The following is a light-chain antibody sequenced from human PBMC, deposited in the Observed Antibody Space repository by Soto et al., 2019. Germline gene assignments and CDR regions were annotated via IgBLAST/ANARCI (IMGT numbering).Light chain of an antibody. CDR2: SNS. V-gene: IGLV1-44*01. J-gene: IGLJ1*01. Sequence: QSVLTQPPSASGTPGQRVTISCSGSSSNIGSDSVNWYXQLPGTTPKLLIYSNSQRPSGVPDRFSGSKSGTSASLAISGLQSEDEADYYCAAWDDSLNGYVFGTGTXLTVL. CDR3: AAWDDSLNGYV. CDR1: SSNIGSDS.